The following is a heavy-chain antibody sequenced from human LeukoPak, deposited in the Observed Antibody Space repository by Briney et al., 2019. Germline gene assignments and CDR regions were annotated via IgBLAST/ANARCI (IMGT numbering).Heavy chain of an antibody. CDR1: GGSISSSSYD. V-gene: IGHV4-39*01. CDR3: ARRPEIVVVPSAFDI. D-gene: IGHD3-22*01. J-gene: IGHJ3*02. Sequence: SETLSLTCTVSGGSISSSSYDWGWIRQPPGKGLKWIGSIYYSGSTYYNPSLKSRVTISVDTSKNQFSLKLSSVTAADTAVYYCARRPEIVVVPSAFDIWGQGTMVTVSS. CDR2: IYYSGST.